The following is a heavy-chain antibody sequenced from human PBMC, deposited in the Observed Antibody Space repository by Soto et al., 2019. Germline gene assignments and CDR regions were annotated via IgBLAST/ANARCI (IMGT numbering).Heavy chain of an antibody. CDR1: GFTFSSYA. V-gene: IGHV3-30-3*01. J-gene: IGHJ4*02. D-gene: IGHD6-19*01. Sequence: QVQLVESGGGVVQPGRSLRLSCAASGFTFSSYAMHWVRQAPGKGLEWVAVISYDGSNKYYADSVKDRFTISRDNSKNTLYLQMNSLRAEDTAVYYCARENSGWYSCFDYWGQGTLVTVSS. CDR2: ISYDGSNK. CDR3: ARENSGWYSCFDY.